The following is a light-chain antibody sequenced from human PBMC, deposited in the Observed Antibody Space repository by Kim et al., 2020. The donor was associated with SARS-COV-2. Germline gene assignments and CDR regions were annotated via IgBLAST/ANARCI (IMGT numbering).Light chain of an antibody. V-gene: IGLV2-14*03. Sequence: GQPIPLSCPGTSSDVCVYNFFSWYQQHPGKAPNLLIYDLSIRPSGVSNRFSGSKSGNTASLTISGLQAEDESDYYCSSYTTSNTVVFGGGTQLTVL. J-gene: IGLJ2*01. CDR1: SSDVCVYNF. CDR2: DLS. CDR3: SSYTTSNTVV.